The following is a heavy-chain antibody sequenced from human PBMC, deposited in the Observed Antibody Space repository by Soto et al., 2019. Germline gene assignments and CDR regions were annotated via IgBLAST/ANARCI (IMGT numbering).Heavy chain of an antibody. D-gene: IGHD2-8*01. Sequence: PSETLSLTCAVYGGPFSGYYWSWIRQPPGKGLEWIGEINHSGSTNYNPSLKSRVTISVDTSKNQFSLKLSSVTAADTAVYYCARATSSSYCTNGVCYGAFDIWGQGTMVTVSS. CDR3: ARATSSSYCTNGVCYGAFDI. V-gene: IGHV4-34*01. CDR1: GGPFSGYY. J-gene: IGHJ3*02. CDR2: INHSGST.